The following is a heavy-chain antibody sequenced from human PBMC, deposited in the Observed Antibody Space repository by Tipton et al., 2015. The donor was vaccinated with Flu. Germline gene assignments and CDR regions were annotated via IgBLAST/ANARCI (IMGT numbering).Heavy chain of an antibody. CDR1: GFSINTGYY. CDR2: IYYSGST. J-gene: IGHJ4*02. V-gene: IGHV4-61*01. CDR3: ARLPLPLSYFDY. Sequence: LRLSCAVSGFSINTGYYWSWIRQPPGKGLEWIGYIYYSGSTNYNPSLKSRVTISVDTSKNQFSLKLSSVTAADTAVYYCARLPLPLSYFDYWGQGTLVTVSS.